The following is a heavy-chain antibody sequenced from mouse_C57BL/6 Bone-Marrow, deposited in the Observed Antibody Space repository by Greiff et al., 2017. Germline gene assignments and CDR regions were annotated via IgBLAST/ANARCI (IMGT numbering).Heavy chain of an antibody. J-gene: IGHJ2*01. V-gene: IGHV2-9-1*01. D-gene: IGHD1-1*01. CDR3: ARVYGSSYYYFDY. CDR1: GFSLTSYA. Sequence: VQLVESGPGLVAPSQSLSITCTVSGFSLTSYAISWVRQPPGKGLEWLGVIWTGGGTNYNSALKSRLSISKDNSKSQVFLKMNSLHTDDTARYYCARVYGSSYYYFDYWGQGNTLTVSS. CDR2: IWTGGGT.